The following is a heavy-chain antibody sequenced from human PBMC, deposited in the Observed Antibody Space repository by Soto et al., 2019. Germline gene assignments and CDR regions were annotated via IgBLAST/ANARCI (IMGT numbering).Heavy chain of an antibody. V-gene: IGHV3-15*01. Sequence: GGSLRLSCAASGFTFTDAWMIWVRQAPGKGLEWVGRIRSNSDGGTIDYSATVKGRFTLSRDDSENTLYLQMNNLKTDDTAVYYCTTEYKTLIPPPGYWGQGTLVTVSS. CDR3: TTEYKTLIPPPGY. CDR1: GFTFTDAW. D-gene: IGHD1-20*01. J-gene: IGHJ4*02. CDR2: IRSNSDGGTI.